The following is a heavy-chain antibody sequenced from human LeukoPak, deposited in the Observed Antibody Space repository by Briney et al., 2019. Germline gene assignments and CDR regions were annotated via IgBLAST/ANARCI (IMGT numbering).Heavy chain of an antibody. CDR2: ISSSSSYI. J-gene: IGHJ4*02. CDR3: ARDDDYVWGSYRPLGY. D-gene: IGHD3-16*02. CDR1: GFTFSSYS. Sequence: GSLRLSCAASGFTFSSYSMNWVRQAPGKGLEWVSSISSSSSYIYYADSVKGRFTISRDNAKNSLYLQMNSLRAEDTAVYYCARDDDYVWGSYRPLGYWGQGTLVTVSS. V-gene: IGHV3-21*01.